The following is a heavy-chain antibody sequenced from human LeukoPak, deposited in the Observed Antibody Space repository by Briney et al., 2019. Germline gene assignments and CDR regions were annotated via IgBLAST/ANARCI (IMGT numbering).Heavy chain of an antibody. Sequence: SVKVSCKASGGTFSSYAISWVRQAPGQGLEWMGRIIPILGIANYAQKFQGRVTITADKSTSTAYMELSSLRSEDTAVYYCARQELMGNWFDPWGQGSLVTVSS. J-gene: IGHJ5*02. CDR3: ARQELMGNWFDP. D-gene: IGHD3-10*01. V-gene: IGHV1-69*04. CDR2: IIPILGIA. CDR1: GGTFSSYA.